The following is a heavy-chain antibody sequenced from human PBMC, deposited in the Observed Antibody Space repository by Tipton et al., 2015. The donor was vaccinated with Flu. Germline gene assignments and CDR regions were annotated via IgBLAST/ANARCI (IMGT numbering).Heavy chain of an antibody. CDR1: DFTFSDYA. J-gene: IGHJ6*02. Sequence: SLRLSCAASDFTFSDYAMSWVRQAPGKGLEWVSVISGRYSDTYYADSVKGRFTISRDNSKNTLHLQMNSLSAEDTAVYYCARAKIAARQNGIDVWGQGTTVTVSS. CDR2: ISGRYSDT. CDR3: ARAKIAARQNGIDV. D-gene: IGHD6-6*01. V-gene: IGHV3-23*01.